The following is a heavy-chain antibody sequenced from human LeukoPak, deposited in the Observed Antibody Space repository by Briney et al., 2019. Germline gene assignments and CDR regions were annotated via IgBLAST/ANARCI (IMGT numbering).Heavy chain of an antibody. V-gene: IGHV3-23*01. CDR2: VSSTGSGT. J-gene: IGHJ5*02. CDR3: AKDGPLLWFGPTDA. D-gene: IGHD3-10*01. Sequence: GGSLRLSCVASGFTFSTYGMSWVRQAPGKGLEWVAAVSSTGSGTYYPDSLKGRFIISRDNSQNTVFLQMNSLRPEDTAFYFCAKDGPLLWFGPTDAWGQGILVTDSS. CDR1: GFTFSTYG.